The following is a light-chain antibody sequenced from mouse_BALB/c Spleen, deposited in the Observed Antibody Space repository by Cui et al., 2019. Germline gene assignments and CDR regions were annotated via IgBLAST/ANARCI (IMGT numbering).Light chain of an antibody. CDR1: SSVSY. CDR2: STS. Sequence: QIIFTQSPAIMSASRGEEITLTCSGSSSVSYMHWYQQNAGASPKLLIYSTSNLASGGPSRFSGSGSGTFYSLTISGVEAEDAAESYCHQWSSYPLTFGGGTKLEIK. CDR3: HQWSSYPLT. J-gene: IGKJ1*01. V-gene: IGKV4-80*01.